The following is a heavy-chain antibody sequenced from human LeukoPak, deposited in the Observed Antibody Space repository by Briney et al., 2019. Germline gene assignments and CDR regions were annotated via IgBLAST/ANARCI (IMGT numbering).Heavy chain of an antibody. CDR1: GFTFSGSA. Sequence: GGSLRLSCAASGFTFSGSAIHWVRQASGKGLEWVGRIRSRANTYATAYAASVKGRFTISRDNAKNSLYLQMNSLRAEDTAVYYCARVADYYDSSGAYAFDIWGQGTMVTVSS. V-gene: IGHV3-73*01. J-gene: IGHJ3*02. CDR3: ARVADYYDSSGAYAFDI. D-gene: IGHD3-22*01. CDR2: IRSRANTYAT.